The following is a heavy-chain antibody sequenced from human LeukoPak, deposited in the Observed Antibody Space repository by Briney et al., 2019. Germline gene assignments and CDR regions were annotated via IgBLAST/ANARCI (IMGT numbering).Heavy chain of an antibody. CDR2: ISSSSSYI. CDR3: ARDGRYCSSTSCYRLSISYYYYYYGMDV. J-gene: IGHJ6*02. D-gene: IGHD2-2*01. V-gene: IGHV3-21*01. Sequence: GGSLRLSCAASGFTFSSYSMNWVRQAPWKGLEWVSSISSSSSYIYYADSVKGRFTISRDNAKNSLYLQMNSLRAEDTAVYYCARDGRYCSSTSCYRLSISYYYYYYGMDVWGQGTTVTVSS. CDR1: GFTFSSYS.